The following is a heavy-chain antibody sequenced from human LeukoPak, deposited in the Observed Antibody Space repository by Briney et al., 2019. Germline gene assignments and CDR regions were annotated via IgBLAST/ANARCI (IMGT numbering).Heavy chain of an antibody. CDR2: MNHSGST. Sequence: KPSETLSLTCAVYGGSFSGYYWSWIRQPPGKGLEWIGEMNHSGSTNYNPSLKSRVTISVDTSKNQFSLKMRSATAADTAVYYCATEHQVQGYYSDSSPPFDAFDIWGQGTMVTVSS. J-gene: IGHJ3*02. D-gene: IGHD3-22*01. CDR1: GGSFSGYY. CDR3: ATEHQVQGYYSDSSPPFDAFDI. V-gene: IGHV4-34*01.